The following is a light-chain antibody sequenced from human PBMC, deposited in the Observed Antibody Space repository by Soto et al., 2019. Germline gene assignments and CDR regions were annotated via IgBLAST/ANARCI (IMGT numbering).Light chain of an antibody. J-gene: IGKJ1*01. CDR1: QSVSSSD. CDR3: QHYNTWPWT. Sequence: EIVLTQSPGTLSLSPGERATLSCRASQSVSSSDLAWYQQKPGQAPRLLIYGASSRATGIPDRFSGSGSGTDFTLTISRLEPEDFAFYYCQHYNTWPWTFGQGTKVEIK. V-gene: IGKV3-20*01. CDR2: GAS.